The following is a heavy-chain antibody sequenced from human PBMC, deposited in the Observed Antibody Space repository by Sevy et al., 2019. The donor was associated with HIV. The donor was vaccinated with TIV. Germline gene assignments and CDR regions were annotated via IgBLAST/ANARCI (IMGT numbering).Heavy chain of an antibody. CDR2: IIPIFGTA. V-gene: IGHV1-69*13. CDR3: ARSGAARQGYYYYGMDV. J-gene: IGHJ6*02. CDR1: GGTFSSYA. Sequence: ASVKVSCKASGGTFSSYAISWVRQAPGQGLEWMGGIIPIFGTANYAQKFQGRVTITADESTSTAYMGLSSLRSEDTAVYYCARSGAARQGYYYYGMDVWGQGTTVTVSS. D-gene: IGHD6-6*01.